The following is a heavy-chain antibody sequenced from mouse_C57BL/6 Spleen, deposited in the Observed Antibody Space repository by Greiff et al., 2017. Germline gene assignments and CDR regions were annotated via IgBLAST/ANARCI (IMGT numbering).Heavy chain of an antibody. CDR3: ARGQEAMDY. CDR2: ISDGGSYT. CDR1: GFTFSSYA. V-gene: IGHV5-4*01. Sequence: EVQRVESGGGLVKPGGSLKLSCAASGFTFSSYAMSWVRQTPEKRLEWVATISDGGSYTYYPDNVKGRFTISRDNAKNNLYLQMSHLKSEDTAMYYCARGQEAMDYWGQGTSVTVSS. J-gene: IGHJ4*01.